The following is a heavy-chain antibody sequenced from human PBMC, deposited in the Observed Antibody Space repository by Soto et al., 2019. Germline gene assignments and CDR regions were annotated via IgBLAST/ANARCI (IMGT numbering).Heavy chain of an antibody. V-gene: IGHV2-5*02. CDR1: GFSLSTSGVG. CDR3: AHILAWSTSGYFDD. D-gene: IGHD3-3*01. CDR2: IYWDDDK. J-gene: IGHJ4*02. Sequence: QITLKESGPTLVKPTQTLKLTCTFSGFSLSTSGVGVGWLRQPPGKALEWLAIIYWDDDKRYSPSLESRLTITRYTSKNQVVLALTNVDPVDTSKDFCAHILAWSTSGYFDDWGQGTLVAVSS.